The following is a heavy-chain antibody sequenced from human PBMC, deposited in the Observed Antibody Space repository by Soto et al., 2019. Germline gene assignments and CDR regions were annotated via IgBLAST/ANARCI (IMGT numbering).Heavy chain of an antibody. V-gene: IGHV3-21*01. CDR1: VFSFSNYK. CDR2: ISSSSSYI. D-gene: IGHD3-22*01. CDR3: ARGVYDDNSGFGL. J-gene: IGHJ3*01. Sequence: GRSLRLSCAASVFSFSNYKMNWVRQPPGKGLEWVSSISSSSSYIYYADSVKGRFTISRDNAKNSLYLQMNSLRAEDTAVYYCARGVYDDNSGFGLWGQGTMVTVSS.